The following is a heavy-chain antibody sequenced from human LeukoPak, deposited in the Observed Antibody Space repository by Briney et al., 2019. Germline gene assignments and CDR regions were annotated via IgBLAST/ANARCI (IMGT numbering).Heavy chain of an antibody. V-gene: IGHV3-53*01. Sequence: GGSLRLSCAASGFTVSSNYMSWVRQAPGKGLEWVSIIYSGGSTYYADSVKGRFTISRDNAKNSLYLQMNSLRAEDTAVYYCARDWEGATSGFDYWGQGTLVTVSS. CDR3: ARDWEGATSGFDY. CDR1: GFTVSSNY. D-gene: IGHD1-26*01. J-gene: IGHJ4*02. CDR2: IYSGGST.